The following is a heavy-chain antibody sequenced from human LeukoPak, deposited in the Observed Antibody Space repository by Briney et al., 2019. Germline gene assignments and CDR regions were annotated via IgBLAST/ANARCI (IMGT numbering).Heavy chain of an antibody. CDR3: ASLSYDRSGYYGADY. D-gene: IGHD3-22*01. CDR2: IYYSGST. V-gene: IGHV4-31*03. J-gene: IGHJ4*01. CDR1: GGSISSGGYY. Sequence: SETLSLTCTVSGGSISSGGYYWSWIRQHPGKGLEWIGYIYYSGSTYYNPSLKSRVTISVDTSKNQFSLKLSSVTAADTAVYYCASLSYDRSGYYGADYWGQGTLVTVSS.